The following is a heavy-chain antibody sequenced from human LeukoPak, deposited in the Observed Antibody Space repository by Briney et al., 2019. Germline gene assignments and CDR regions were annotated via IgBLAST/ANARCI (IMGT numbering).Heavy chain of an antibody. CDR2: IYTSGST. V-gene: IGHV4-4*07. D-gene: IGHD3-10*01. J-gene: IGHJ5*02. CDR3: ARDPVVRGVITDQYNWFDP. CDR1: GGSISSYY. Sequence: SETLSLTCTVSGGSISSYYWSWIRQPAGKGLEWIGRIYTSGSTNYNPSLKSRVTMPVDTSKNQFSLKLSSVTAADTAVYYCARDPVVRGVITDQYNWFDPWGQGTLVTVSS.